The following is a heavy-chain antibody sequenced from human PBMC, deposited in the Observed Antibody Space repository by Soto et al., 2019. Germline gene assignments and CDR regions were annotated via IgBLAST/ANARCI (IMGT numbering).Heavy chain of an antibody. V-gene: IGHV4-34*01. CDR1: SGSFSGYY. Sequence: QVQLHQWGAGLLKPSETLSLACSIYSGSFSGYYWSWIRQPPGKGLEWIGEISQSGNTNYSPPLKRRVPVPSDASKERSRLNLASVPPPETAVYYGARAPTLRGSSQTPPPSWGQGALCPVSS. D-gene: IGHD2-15*01. CDR3: ARAPTLRGSSQTPPPS. J-gene: IGHJ5*02. CDR2: ISQSGNT.